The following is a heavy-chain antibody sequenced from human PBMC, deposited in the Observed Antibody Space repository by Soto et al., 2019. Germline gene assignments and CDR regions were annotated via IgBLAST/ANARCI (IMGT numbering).Heavy chain of an antibody. V-gene: IGHV4-39*01. CDR2: IYYSGST. CDR3: ARLNGDYDAFDI. CDR1: GGSISSSSYY. Sequence: SETLSLTCTVSGGSISSSSYYWGWIRQPPGKGLEWTGSIYYSGSTYYNPSLKSRVTISVDTSKNQFSLKLSSVTAADTAVYYCARLNGDYDAFDIWGQGTMVTVSS. J-gene: IGHJ3*02. D-gene: IGHD4-17*01.